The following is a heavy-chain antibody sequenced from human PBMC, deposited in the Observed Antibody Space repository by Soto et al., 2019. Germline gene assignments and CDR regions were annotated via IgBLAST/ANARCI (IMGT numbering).Heavy chain of an antibody. J-gene: IGHJ6*02. D-gene: IGHD3-22*01. CDR1: GFTFSSYA. CDR2: ISYDGSNK. V-gene: IGHV3-30-3*01. CDR3: ARGSYYYDSSGYWDPEPNMDV. Sequence: GGSLRLSCAASGFTFSSYAMHWVRQAPGKGLEWVAVISYDGSNKYYADSVKGRFTISRDNSKNTLYLQMNSLRAEDTAVYYCARGSYYYDSSGYWDPEPNMDVWGQGTTVTVSS.